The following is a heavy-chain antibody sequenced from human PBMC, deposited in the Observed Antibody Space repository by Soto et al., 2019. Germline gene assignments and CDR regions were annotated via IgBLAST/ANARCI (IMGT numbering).Heavy chain of an antibody. J-gene: IGHJ4*02. V-gene: IGHV4-39*01. CDR2: VFYTGFT. CDR3: ATSQKGYNWNYFDH. Sequence: SETLSLTCTVSGGSISSGDYYWSWIRQSPGKGPEWIGSVFYTGFTSYNPSLESRVSVSVDTSKNQFSLKVSGVSAADTAVYYCATSQKGYNWNYFDHWGQGALVTVSS. D-gene: IGHD1-20*01. CDR1: GGSISSGDYY.